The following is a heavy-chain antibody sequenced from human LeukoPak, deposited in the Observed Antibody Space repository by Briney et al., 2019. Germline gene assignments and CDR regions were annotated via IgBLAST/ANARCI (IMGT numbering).Heavy chain of an antibody. Sequence: GESLKISCKGSGYSFTSYWIGWVRQMPGKGLEWMGIIYPGDSDTRYSPSFQGQVTISADKSISTAYLQWSSLKASDTAMYYCARHVQNTRYYYYGMDVWGQGTTVTVSS. CDR1: GYSFTSYW. D-gene: IGHD2/OR15-2a*01. CDR2: IYPGDSDT. CDR3: ARHVQNTRYYYYGMDV. J-gene: IGHJ6*02. V-gene: IGHV5-51*01.